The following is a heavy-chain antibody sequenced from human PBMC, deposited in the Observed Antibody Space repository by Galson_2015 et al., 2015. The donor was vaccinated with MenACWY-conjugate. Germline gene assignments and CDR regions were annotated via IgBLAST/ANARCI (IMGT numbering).Heavy chain of an antibody. CDR2: IREDGSET. Sequence: SLRLSCAASGFTLSHYWMSWVRQAPGKGLEWVATIREDGSETFLVGSVKDRFIISRDNAQNSLYLQMNSLRAEDTAVYYCARPVRNRLSIAVPYYFDHWGPGTLVAVSS. CDR1: GFTLSHYW. D-gene: IGHD2-21*01. V-gene: IGHV3-7*03. CDR3: ARPVRNRLSIAVPYYFDH. J-gene: IGHJ4*02.